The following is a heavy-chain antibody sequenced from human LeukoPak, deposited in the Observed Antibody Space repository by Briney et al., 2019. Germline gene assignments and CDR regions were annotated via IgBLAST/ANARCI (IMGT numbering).Heavy chain of an antibody. Sequence: GGSLRLSCAASGFTFSSYAMSWVRQAPGKGLEWVSAISGSGGSTYYADSVKGRFTISRDNSKNTLYLQMNSLRAEDTAVYYCALRDYGDKTIDYWGQGTLVTVSS. J-gene: IGHJ4*02. V-gene: IGHV3-23*01. CDR3: ALRDYGDKTIDY. CDR1: GFTFSSYA. D-gene: IGHD4-17*01. CDR2: ISGSGGST.